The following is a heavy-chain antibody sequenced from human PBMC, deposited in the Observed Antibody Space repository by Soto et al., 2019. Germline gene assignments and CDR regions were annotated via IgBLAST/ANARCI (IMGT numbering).Heavy chain of an antibody. J-gene: IGHJ4*02. V-gene: IGHV1-8*01. CDR1: GYTFTSYD. CDR3: ARFPLHTSGVDAYYFDQ. D-gene: IGHD6-19*01. Sequence: ASLKVSCKASGYTFTSYDINWVRQATGQGLEWMGWMNPNSGNTGYAQKFQGRVTMTRNTSISTAYMELSSVTPADTAVFYCARFPLHTSGVDAYYFDQWGQGILVTVSS. CDR2: MNPNSGNT.